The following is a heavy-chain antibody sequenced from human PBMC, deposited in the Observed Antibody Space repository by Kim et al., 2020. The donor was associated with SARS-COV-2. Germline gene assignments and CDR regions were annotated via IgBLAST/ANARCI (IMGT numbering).Heavy chain of an antibody. D-gene: IGHD3-22*01. J-gene: IGHJ5*02. CDR1: GGSISSSSYY. V-gene: IGHV4-39*07. Sequence: SETLSLTCTVSGGSISSSSYYWGWIRQPPGKGLEWIGSIYYSGSTYYNPSLKSRVTISVDTSKNQFSLKLSSVTAADTAVYYCARVRNPYYYDSSGYYDPWGQGTLVTVSS. CDR2: IYYSGST. CDR3: ARVRNPYYYDSSGYYDP.